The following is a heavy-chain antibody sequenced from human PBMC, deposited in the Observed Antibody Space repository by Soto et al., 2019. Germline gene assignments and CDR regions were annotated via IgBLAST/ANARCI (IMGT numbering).Heavy chain of an antibody. D-gene: IGHD4-17*01. J-gene: IGHJ4*02. CDR2: IWYDGTQK. V-gene: IGHV3-33*01. CDR1: GFTFNTYS. CDR3: ARAGGTTVTGLWHFDS. Sequence: QVQLEESGGGVVQPGRSLRLSCEASGFTFNTYSMHWVCQPPGKGLEWLAAIWYDGTQKYYADSVKGRFIISRDNSKKTLYLEMNSLRAEEPAVYYCARAGGTTVTGLWHFDSWGQGTLVTVSS.